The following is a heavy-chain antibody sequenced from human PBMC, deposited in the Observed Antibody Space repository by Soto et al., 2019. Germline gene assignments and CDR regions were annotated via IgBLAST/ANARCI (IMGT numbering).Heavy chain of an antibody. Sequence: GEALKISCKGSGYSFPSYWISWVRQMPGKGLEWMGRIDPSDSYTNYSPSFQGHVTISADKSISTAYLQWSSLKASDTAMYYCAIRVAVTGYYWGQGTLVTVSS. CDR2: IDPSDSYT. CDR1: GYSFPSYW. CDR3: AIRVAVTGYY. D-gene: IGHD6-19*01. V-gene: IGHV5-10-1*01. J-gene: IGHJ4*02.